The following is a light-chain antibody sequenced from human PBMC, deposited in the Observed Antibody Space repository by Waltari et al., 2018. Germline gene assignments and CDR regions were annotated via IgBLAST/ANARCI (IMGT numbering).Light chain of an antibody. CDR2: WAS. V-gene: IGKV4-1*01. CDR1: QSILYSSNNENY. Sequence: DIVMTQSPDSLAVSLGERATINCKSSQSILYSSNNENYLVWYQQKPGQPPKLLIYWASTRESGVPDRFSGSGSGTDFALTITSLQAEDVAVYYCQQYYSTPPFTFGPGTKVDIK. CDR3: QQYYSTPPFT. J-gene: IGKJ3*01.